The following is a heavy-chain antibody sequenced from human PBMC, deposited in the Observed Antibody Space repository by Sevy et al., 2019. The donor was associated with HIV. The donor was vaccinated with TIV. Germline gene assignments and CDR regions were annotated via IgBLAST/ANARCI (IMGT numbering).Heavy chain of an antibody. CDR3: ARRYYDFWSGYSRYYYYYYYMDV. CDR2: IKQDGSEK. J-gene: IGHJ6*03. D-gene: IGHD3-3*01. CDR1: GFTFSSYW. V-gene: IGHV3-7*03. Sequence: GGSLRLSCAASGFTFSSYWMSWVRQAPGKGLEWVANIKQDGSEKYYVDSVKGRFTISRDNAKNSLYLQMNSLRAEVTAVYYCARRYYDFWSGYSRYYYYYYYMDVWGKGTTVTVSS.